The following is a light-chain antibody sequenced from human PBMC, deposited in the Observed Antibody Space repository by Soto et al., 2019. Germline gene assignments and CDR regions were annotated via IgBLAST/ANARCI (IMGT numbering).Light chain of an antibody. V-gene: IGKV1-5*03. CDR3: QQYNSVSLLT. CDR2: KAS. CDR1: QSISSW. J-gene: IGKJ4*01. Sequence: DIQMTQSPSTLYASVGDRVTITCRASQSISSWLAWYQQKPGQAPKLLIYKASTLESGVPSRFSGSGSGTEFTLTISSLQPDDFATYYCQQYNSVSLLTFGGGTKVDIK.